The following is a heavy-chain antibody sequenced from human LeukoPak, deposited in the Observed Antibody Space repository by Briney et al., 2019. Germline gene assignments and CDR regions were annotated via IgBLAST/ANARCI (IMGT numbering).Heavy chain of an antibody. V-gene: IGHV3-74*01. D-gene: IGHD3-9*01. Sequence: PGGSLRLSRAASGFTFSSYWMHWVRQAPGKGLVWVSHINSDGSSTSYADSVKGRFTISRDNAKNTLYLQMNSLRAEDTAVYYCARVVDILTGYYTVDYWGQGTLVTVSS. CDR1: GFTFSSYW. J-gene: IGHJ4*02. CDR2: INSDGSST. CDR3: ARVVDILTGYYTVDY.